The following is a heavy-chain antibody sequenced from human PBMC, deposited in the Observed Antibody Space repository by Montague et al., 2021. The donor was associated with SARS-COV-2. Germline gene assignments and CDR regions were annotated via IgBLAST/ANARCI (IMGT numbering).Heavy chain of an antibody. D-gene: IGHD3-22*01. CDR2: IYYSGST. J-gene: IGHJ6*02. V-gene: IGHV4-59*13. CDR3: ARDSDYYDSSAGYYYGMDV. Sequence: SETLSLTCTVSGGSISSYYWSWIRQPPGKGLEWIGYIYYSGSTNYNPSLKSRVTISVDTSKNQFSLKLSSMTAADTAVYYCARDSDYYDSSAGYYYGMDVWGQGTTVTVSS. CDR1: GGSISSYY.